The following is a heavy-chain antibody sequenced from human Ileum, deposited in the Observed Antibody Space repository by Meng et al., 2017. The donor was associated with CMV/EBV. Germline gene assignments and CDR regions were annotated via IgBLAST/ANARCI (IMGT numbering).Heavy chain of an antibody. V-gene: IGHV1-2*02. J-gene: IGHJ4*02. CDR3: ASVYYNNYGPFDY. Sequence: ASVKVSCKASGYTFTAYYIHWVRQAPGQGLEWLGWMYPDTGGTKYAQNFQGRVTMTRDTYISTAYMELSSLRPGDTAVYFYASVYYNNYGPFDYWGQGTLVTVSS. D-gene: IGHD3-16*01. CDR2: MYPDTGGT. CDR1: GYTFTAYY.